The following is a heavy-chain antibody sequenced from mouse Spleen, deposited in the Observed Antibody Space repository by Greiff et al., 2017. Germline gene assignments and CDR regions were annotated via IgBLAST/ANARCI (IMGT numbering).Heavy chain of an antibody. CDR3: ARRGNSWFAY. Sequence: DVMLVESGGGLVKPGGSLKLSCAASGFTFSSYAMSWVRQTPEKRLEWVATISSGGSYTYYPDSVKGRFTISRDNAKNTLYLQMSSLRSEGTAMYYCARRGNSWFAYWGQGTLVTVSA. CDR2: ISSGGSYT. CDR1: GFTFSSYA. V-gene: IGHV5-9-1*01. D-gene: IGHD2-1*01. J-gene: IGHJ3*01.